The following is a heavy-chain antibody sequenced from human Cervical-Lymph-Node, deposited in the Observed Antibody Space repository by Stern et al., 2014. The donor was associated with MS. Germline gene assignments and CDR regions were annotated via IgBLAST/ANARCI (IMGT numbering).Heavy chain of an antibody. J-gene: IGHJ6*02. D-gene: IGHD3-10*01. V-gene: IGHV1-8*01. CDR1: GYTFTSYD. Sequence: HVQLVQSGAEVKKPGASVKVSCTASGYTFTSYDINWVRQATGQGLEWMGLMNPNRGNTGYAQKFQGRVTMTRNTSISTAYMELSSLRSEDTAVYYCARGRVRKAGYYNYYGMDVWGQGTTVTVSS. CDR2: MNPNRGNT. CDR3: ARGRVRKAGYYNYYGMDV.